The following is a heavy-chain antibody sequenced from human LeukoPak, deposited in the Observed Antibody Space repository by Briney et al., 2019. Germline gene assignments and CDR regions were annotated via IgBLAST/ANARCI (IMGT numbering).Heavy chain of an antibody. CDR2: ISGSGGST. CDR3: AKGAPAPPYYYDSSGYQHFDY. CDR1: GFTFSSYA. D-gene: IGHD3-22*01. V-gene: IGHV3-23*01. J-gene: IGHJ4*02. Sequence: GASLRLSCAASGFTFSSYAMSWVRQAPGKGLEWVSAISGSGGSTYYADSVKGRFTISRDNSKNTLYLQMNSLRAEDTAVYYCAKGAPAPPYYYDSSGYQHFDYWGQGTLVTVSS.